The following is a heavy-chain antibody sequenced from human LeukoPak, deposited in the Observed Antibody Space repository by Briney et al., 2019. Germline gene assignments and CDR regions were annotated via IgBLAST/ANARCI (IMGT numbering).Heavy chain of an antibody. J-gene: IGHJ4*02. D-gene: IGHD2-15*01. CDR3: ARPYCGGGSCHDYFDY. CDR2: INPHTGGT. V-gene: IGHV1-2*02. CDR1: GYTFTGYY. Sequence: ASVKVSCKASGYTFTGYYMHWVRQAPGQGLEWMGWINPHTGGTNHAQKFQGRVTMTRDASISTAYMELSRLRSDDTAVYYCARPYCGGGSCHDYFDYWGQGTLVTVSS.